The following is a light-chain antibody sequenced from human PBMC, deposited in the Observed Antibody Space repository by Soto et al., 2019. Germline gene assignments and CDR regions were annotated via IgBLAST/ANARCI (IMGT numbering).Light chain of an antibody. CDR2: KAS. V-gene: IGKV1-5*03. CDR3: QQYNSSPT. Sequence: DIQMTQSPSTLSASVGDRVTITCRASQSISSWLAWYQQKPGKAPKLLIYKASSLESGVPSRFSGSGSATDITLTISSLQPDEFATYYCQQYNSSPTFGQGTKVEIK. J-gene: IGKJ1*01. CDR1: QSISSW.